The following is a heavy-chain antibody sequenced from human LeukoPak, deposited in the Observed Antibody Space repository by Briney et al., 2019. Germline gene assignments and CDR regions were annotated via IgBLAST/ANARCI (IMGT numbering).Heavy chain of an antibody. D-gene: IGHD6-19*01. CDR2: ISYEGSNK. Sequence: GGSLRLSCAASGFTFSSYGMHWVRHSPGKGLEGVAVISYEGSNKYYADSVKGRFTISRDNSKNTLYLQMNSLRAEDTAVYYCARGIAVAGTPYFDYWGQGTLVTVSS. J-gene: IGHJ4*02. V-gene: IGHV3-30*03. CDR1: GFTFSSYG. CDR3: ARGIAVAGTPYFDY.